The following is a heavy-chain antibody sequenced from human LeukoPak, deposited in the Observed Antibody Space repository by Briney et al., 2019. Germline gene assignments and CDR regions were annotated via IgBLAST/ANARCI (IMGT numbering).Heavy chain of an antibody. Sequence: SGGSLRLSCAASGFTLSSYAMSWVRQAPGKGLEWVSAISGSGGSTYYADSVKGRFTISRDNSKNTLYLQMNSLRAEDTAVYYCAKDAAAGYYYDSSGYYMLYYYYYYMDVWGKGTTVTVSS. D-gene: IGHD3-22*01. V-gene: IGHV3-23*01. CDR1: GFTLSSYA. J-gene: IGHJ6*03. CDR2: ISGSGGST. CDR3: AKDAAAGYYYDSSGYYMLYYYYYYMDV.